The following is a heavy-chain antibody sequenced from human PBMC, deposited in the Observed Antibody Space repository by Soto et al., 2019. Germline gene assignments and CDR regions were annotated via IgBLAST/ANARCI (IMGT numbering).Heavy chain of an antibody. CDR2: IDPSDSYT. V-gene: IGHV5-10-1*01. Sequence: PGESLKISCKVSGYSFTSYWISWVRQMPGKGLEWMGRIDPSDSYTNYSPSFQGHVTISADKSISTAYLQWSSLKASDTAMYYCARRGLVTYYDILTGPYGMDVWGQGTTVTVSS. CDR1: GYSFTSYW. CDR3: ARRGLVTYYDILTGPYGMDV. D-gene: IGHD3-9*01. J-gene: IGHJ6*02.